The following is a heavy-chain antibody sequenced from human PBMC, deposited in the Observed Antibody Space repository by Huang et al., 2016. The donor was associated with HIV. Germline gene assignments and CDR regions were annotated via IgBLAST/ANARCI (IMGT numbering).Heavy chain of an antibody. V-gene: IGHV7-4-1*02. CDR1: GYTFTRYA. Sequence: QVQLVQSGSELRKPGASVKVSCQASGYTFTRYAMNWVRQAPGQGLEWMECINTNTGNPTYAQAFTGRFVLSLDTSVSTAYLQISSLEAEDTAVYYCARDYYDSRGYDIHAVVDYWGQGTLVTVSS. CDR3: ARDYYDSRGYDIHAVVDY. D-gene: IGHD3-22*01. CDR2: INTNTGNP. J-gene: IGHJ4*02.